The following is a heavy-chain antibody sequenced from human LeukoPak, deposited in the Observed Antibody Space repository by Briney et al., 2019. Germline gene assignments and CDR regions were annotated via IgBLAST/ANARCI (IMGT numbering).Heavy chain of an antibody. J-gene: IGHJ4*02. CDR1: GGSISSSSYC. V-gene: IGHV4-39*07. CDR2: IYYSGST. Sequence: SETLSLTCTVSGGSISSSSYCWGWIRQPPGKGLEWIGSIYYSGSTYYNPSLKSRVTISVDTSKNQFSLKLSSVTAADTAVYYCARGYGPPFDYWGQGTLVTVSS. D-gene: IGHD5-18*01. CDR3: ARGYGPPFDY.